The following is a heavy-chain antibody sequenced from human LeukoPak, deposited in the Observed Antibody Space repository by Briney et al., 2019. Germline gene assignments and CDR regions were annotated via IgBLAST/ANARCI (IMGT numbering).Heavy chain of an antibody. CDR3: ARSSGTYYDSSEDALDI. J-gene: IGHJ3*02. CDR2: ISYDGSNK. D-gene: IGHD3-22*01. CDR1: GFTFSSYA. V-gene: IGHV3-30*16. Sequence: GGSLTLSCAASGFTFSSYAMHWVRQAPGKGLEWVAVISYDGSNKYYADSVKGRFTISRDNSKNTLYLQMNSLRAEDTAVYYCARSSGTYYDSSEDALDIWGQGKMVTVSS.